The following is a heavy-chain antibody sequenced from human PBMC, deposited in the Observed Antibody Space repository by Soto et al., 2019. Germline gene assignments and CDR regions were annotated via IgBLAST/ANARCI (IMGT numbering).Heavy chain of an antibody. V-gene: IGHV3-30*18. CDR2: ISYDGSNK. CDR3: AKDTMTVVLSGDCYYYGMDV. CDR1: GFTFSSYG. J-gene: IGHJ6*02. Sequence: QVQLVESGGGVVQPGRSLRLSCAASGFTFSSYGMHWVRQAPGKGLEWVAVISYDGSNKYYADSVKGRFTISRDNSKKAMYLKMNSLRVEDAAVYYCAKDTMTVVLSGDCYYYGMDVWGQGTPVTVSS. D-gene: IGHD3-22*01.